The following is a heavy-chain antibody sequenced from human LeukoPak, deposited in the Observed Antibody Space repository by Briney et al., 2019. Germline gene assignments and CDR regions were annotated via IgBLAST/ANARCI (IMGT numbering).Heavy chain of an antibody. D-gene: IGHD1-26*01. J-gene: IGHJ4*02. V-gene: IGHV3-30*02. CDR2: IRYDGSNK. Sequence: QSGGSLRLSCAASGFTFSSYGMHWVRQAPGKGLEWVAFIRYDGSNKYYADSVKGRFTISRDNSKNTLYLQMNSLRAEDTAVYYCVLGATDDYWGQGTLVTVSS. CDR1: GFTFSSYG. CDR3: VLGATDDY.